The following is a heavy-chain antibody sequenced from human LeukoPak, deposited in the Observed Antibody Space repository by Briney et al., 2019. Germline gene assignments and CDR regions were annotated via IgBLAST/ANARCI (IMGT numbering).Heavy chain of an antibody. D-gene: IGHD6-13*01. J-gene: IGHJ4*02. V-gene: IGHV3-33*01. CDR1: GFTFSSYG. Sequence: SGGSLRLSCAASGFTFSSYGMHWVRQAPGKGLEWVAVIWYDGSNKYYADSVKGRFTISRDNSKNTLYLQMNSLRAEDTAVYYCARIGIAAALGSFWGQGTLVTVSS. CDR3: ARIGIAAALGSF. CDR2: IWYDGSNK.